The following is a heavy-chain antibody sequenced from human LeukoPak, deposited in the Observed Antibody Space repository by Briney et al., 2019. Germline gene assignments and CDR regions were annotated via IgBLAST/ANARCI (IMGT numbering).Heavy chain of an antibody. Sequence: PSETLSLTCTVSGGSISSYYWSWIRQPAGKGLEWIGRVYTSGSTNYNPSLKSRVTMSVDTSKNQFSLKLSSVTAADTAVYYCARDAPHGIGHDAFDIWGQGTVVTVSS. CDR3: ARDAPHGIGHDAFDI. CDR1: GGSISSYY. J-gene: IGHJ3*02. V-gene: IGHV4-4*07. CDR2: VYTSGST. D-gene: IGHD1-26*01.